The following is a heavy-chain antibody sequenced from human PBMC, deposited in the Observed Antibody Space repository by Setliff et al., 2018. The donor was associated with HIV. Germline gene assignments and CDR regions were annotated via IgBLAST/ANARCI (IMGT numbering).Heavy chain of an antibody. J-gene: IGHJ4*02. D-gene: IGHD6-19*01. CDR1: GFTFSNHA. CDR2: VSGSGDDT. Sequence: GGSLRLSCAASGFTFSNHAMSWVRQAPGKGLEWVATVSGSGDDTFYADSVKGRFTISKDTSKNTVFLQMNSLRAEDTALYYCATPWDSQWLDPFDYWGQGTLVTAPQ. V-gene: IGHV3-23*01. CDR3: ATPWDSQWLDPFDY.